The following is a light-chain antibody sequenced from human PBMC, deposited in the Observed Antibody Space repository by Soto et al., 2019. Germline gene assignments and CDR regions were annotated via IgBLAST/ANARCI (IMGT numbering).Light chain of an antibody. Sequence: QSVLTQPASVSGSRGQSITISCTGTSTDVGSHKLVSWYQQYPGNAPKLIIFEAYKRPSGVSNRFSGSKSGSTASLTISGLQAEDEADYYCCSNAVGSTYVFGTGTKVTVL. V-gene: IGLV2-23*01. CDR3: CSNAVGSTYV. CDR1: STDVGSHKL. CDR2: EAY. J-gene: IGLJ1*01.